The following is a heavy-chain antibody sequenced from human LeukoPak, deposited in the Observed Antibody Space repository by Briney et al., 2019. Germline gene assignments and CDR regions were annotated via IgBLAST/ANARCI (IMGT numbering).Heavy chain of an antibody. CDR1: GGSFSGYY. CDR2: INHSGST. V-gene: IGHV4-34*01. D-gene: IGHD1-26*01. J-gene: IGHJ4*02. CDR3: ARSPIVVNLENYFDY. Sequence: SETLSLTCAVYGGSFSGYYWSWIRQPPGKGLEWIGEINHSGSTNYNPSLKSRVTISVDTSKNQFSLKLSSVTAADTAVYYCARSPIVVNLENYFDYWGQGTLVTVSS.